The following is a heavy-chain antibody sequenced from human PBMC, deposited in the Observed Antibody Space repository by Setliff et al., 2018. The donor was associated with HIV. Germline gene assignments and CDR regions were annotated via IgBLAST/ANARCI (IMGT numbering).Heavy chain of an antibody. CDR3: ARERSALLWTNWFDP. CDR2: IYYSGST. D-gene: IGHD3-10*01. CDR1: GGSVSSTSNY. Sequence: PSETLSLTCSVSGGSVSSTSNYWGWIRQPPGKGLEWIGSIYYSGSTYYNPSLKSRVTISGDTSKNHFSLKLSSVTAADTAVYYCARERSALLWTNWFDPWGQGTLVTVSS. V-gene: IGHV4-39*07. J-gene: IGHJ5*02.